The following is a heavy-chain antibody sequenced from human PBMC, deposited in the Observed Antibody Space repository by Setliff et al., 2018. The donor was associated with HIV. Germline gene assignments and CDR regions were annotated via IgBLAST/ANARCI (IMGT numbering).Heavy chain of an antibody. Sequence: ASVKVSCKASGYTFTNYDIYWVRQATGQGLQWMGWVNPNSGNTGYEQKFQGRVTMTRDTSISTVYMELSSLRSEDTAVYYCARGADYLGIPSYYYYYMDVWGRGTTVTVSS. CDR3: ARGADYLGIPSYYYYYMDV. V-gene: IGHV1-8*02. CDR2: VNPNSGNT. J-gene: IGHJ6*03. D-gene: IGHD7-27*01. CDR1: GYTFTNYD.